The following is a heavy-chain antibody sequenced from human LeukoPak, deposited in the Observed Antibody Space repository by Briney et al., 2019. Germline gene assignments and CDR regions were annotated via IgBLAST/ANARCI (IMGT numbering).Heavy chain of an antibody. V-gene: IGHV1-69*01. D-gene: IGHD4-17*01. CDR3: AREVLRANAFDI. J-gene: IGHJ3*02. Sequence: RSSVKVSCKASGGTFSSYAISWVRQAPGQGLEWMGGIIPIFGTANYAQKFQGRVTITADESTSTAYMELSSLRSEDTAVYYCAREVLRANAFDIWGQGTMVTVSS. CDR2: IIPIFGTA. CDR1: GGTFSSYA.